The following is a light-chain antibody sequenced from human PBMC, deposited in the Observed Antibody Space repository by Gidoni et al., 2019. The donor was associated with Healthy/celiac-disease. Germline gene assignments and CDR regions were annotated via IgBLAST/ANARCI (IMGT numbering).Light chain of an antibody. CDR3: SSYTSSSTEV. CDR2: DVS. Sequence: QSALTQPATVSGSPGQSITISCTGPSSDVGSYNYVSWYQQHPGKAPELMIYDVSNRPSGVSNRFSGSKSGNTASLTISGLQAEDEADYYCSSYTSSSTEVFGTGTKVTVL. V-gene: IGLV2-14*01. CDR1: SSDVGSYNY. J-gene: IGLJ1*01.